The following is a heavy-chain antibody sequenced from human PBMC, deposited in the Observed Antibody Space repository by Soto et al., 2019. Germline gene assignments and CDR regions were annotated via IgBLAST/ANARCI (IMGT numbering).Heavy chain of an antibody. CDR1: GYTFTGYY. CDR3: ARDRPFDWSTYYYYYGMDV. J-gene: IGHJ6*02. Sequence: GASVKVSCKASGYTFTGYYMHWVRQAPGQGLEWMGWINPNSGGTNYAQKFQGRVTMTRDTSISTAYMELSRLRSDDTAVYYCARDRPFDWSTYYYYYGMDVWGQGTTVTVSS. V-gene: IGHV1-2*02. CDR2: INPNSGGT. D-gene: IGHD3-9*01.